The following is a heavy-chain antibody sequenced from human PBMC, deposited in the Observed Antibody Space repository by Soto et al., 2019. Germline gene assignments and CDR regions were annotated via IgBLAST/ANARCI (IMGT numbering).Heavy chain of an antibody. Sequence: SGPTRVKPTENLTLTCTVSGFSLSNAGMGVSWIRQPPGKALEWLAHIFSSDEKSYRTSLETRLTVSKDTSKSQVVLTMTNMDPLDTATYYCARAVDRAISDIWFDPWGQGTQVIVSS. CDR1: GFSLSNAGMG. D-gene: IGHD5-18*01. V-gene: IGHV2-26*01. J-gene: IGHJ5*02. CDR3: ARAVDRAISDIWFDP. CDR2: IFSSDEK.